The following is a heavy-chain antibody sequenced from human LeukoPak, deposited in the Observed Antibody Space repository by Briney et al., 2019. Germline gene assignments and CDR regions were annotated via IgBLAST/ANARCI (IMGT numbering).Heavy chain of an antibody. J-gene: IGHJ4*02. D-gene: IGHD3-10*01. CDR1: GFPFSNYG. CDR3: ARVQGHFFGSGSYLGVDH. Sequence: GGSLRLSCAASGFPFSNYGMYWVCQAPGKGLEWVAVIWYDGSNEYYADSVKDRFAISRDNSKNTLYLQMNSLRVEDTAVYYCARVQGHFFGSGSYLGVDHWGQGTLVTVSS. CDR2: IWYDGSNE. V-gene: IGHV3-33*01.